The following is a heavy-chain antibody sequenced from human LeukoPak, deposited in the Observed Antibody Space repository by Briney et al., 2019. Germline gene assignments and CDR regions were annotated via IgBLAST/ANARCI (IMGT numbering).Heavy chain of an antibody. J-gene: IGHJ3*02. D-gene: IGHD3-16*02. CDR3: ARDRGDYVWGSYRPDAFDI. CDR1: GFTLSSYS. V-gene: IGHV3-21*01. Sequence: GGSLRLSCAASGFTLSSYSMNWVRQAPGKGLEWVSSISSSSSYIYYADSVKGRFTISRDNAKNSLYLQMNSLRAEDTAVYYCARDRGDYVWGSYRPDAFDIWGQGTMVTVSS. CDR2: ISSSSSYI.